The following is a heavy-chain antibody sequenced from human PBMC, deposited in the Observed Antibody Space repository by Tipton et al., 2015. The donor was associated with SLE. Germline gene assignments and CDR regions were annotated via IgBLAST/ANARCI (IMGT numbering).Heavy chain of an antibody. D-gene: IGHD6-13*01. Sequence: SLRLSCAASGFTFSKHGMHWVRQAPGKGLEWVSFIRYDGSNKYHADSVMGRFTISRDNSKNTLFLQMNSLRPEETAVYYCARGTLSAPGLDLWGQGTMVTVSS. CDR2: IRYDGSNK. CDR3: ARGTLSAPGLDL. CDR1: GFTFSKHG. V-gene: IGHV3-30*02. J-gene: IGHJ5*02.